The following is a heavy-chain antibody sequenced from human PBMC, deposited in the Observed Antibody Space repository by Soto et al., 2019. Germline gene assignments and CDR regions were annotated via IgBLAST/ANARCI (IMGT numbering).Heavy chain of an antibody. V-gene: IGHV3-11*06. CDR1: GFTFDDSY. CDR2: ISPGSRYP. D-gene: IGHD2-15*01. J-gene: IGHJ5*02. Sequence: PWGCMRLSCAGCGFTFDDSYMSWIRQAPGKGLEWLSYISPGSRYPAYADSVKGRFTISRDNAKRSLYLQMMSLTAEDTAIYYCVRGGGGGLFDPWGQGTMVTVSS. CDR3: VRGGGGGLFDP.